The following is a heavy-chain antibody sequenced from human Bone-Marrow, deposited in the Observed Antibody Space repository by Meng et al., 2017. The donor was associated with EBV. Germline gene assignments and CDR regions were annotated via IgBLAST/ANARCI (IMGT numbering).Heavy chain of an antibody. CDR3: ARGNAYNVPSIDY. CDR2: IWHGGNT. Sequence: QVQLQESGPGLVKPSGTLSLTCAVSGASISGSNWWSWVRQPPGKGLEWIGEIWHGGNTNYNPSLKSRVTISVDKSGNQFSLNLNSVTAADTAVYYCARGNAYNVPSIDYWGQGTLVTVSS. D-gene: IGHD5-24*01. J-gene: IGHJ4*02. CDR1: GASISGSNW. V-gene: IGHV4-4*02.